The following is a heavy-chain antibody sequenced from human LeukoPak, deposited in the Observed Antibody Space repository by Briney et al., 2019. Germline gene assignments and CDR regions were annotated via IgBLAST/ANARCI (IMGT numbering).Heavy chain of an antibody. CDR3: AGRDDWESEDY. Sequence: GGSLRLSCAASGFTVSSTYMSWVRQAPGDGLEWVSLIYSGGNTNYAGSLKARFTISRDKSKNTVFLQINSLRAEDTGVYYCAGRDDWESEDYWGQGTLVTVSS. CDR2: IYSGGNT. D-gene: IGHD3-9*01. J-gene: IGHJ4*02. CDR1: GFTVSSTY. V-gene: IGHV3-53*01.